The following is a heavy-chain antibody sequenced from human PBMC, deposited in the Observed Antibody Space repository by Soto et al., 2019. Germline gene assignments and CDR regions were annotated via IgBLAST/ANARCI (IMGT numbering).Heavy chain of an antibody. Sequence: QVQLVQSGAELKMPGASVKISSETSGYQFSSYYVHWVRQAPGKGPEWMGVFNPTGGRATNAQNFQGRVTMTSAPAPPTVYLEVTGIKSEDWAVYSCSRGGCSSTSGPPDLWGQGTLVTVSS. CDR2: FNPTGGRA. J-gene: IGHJ4*01. CDR1: GYQFSSYY. V-gene: IGHV1-46*03. D-gene: IGHD2-2*01. CDR3: SRGGCSSTSGPPDL.